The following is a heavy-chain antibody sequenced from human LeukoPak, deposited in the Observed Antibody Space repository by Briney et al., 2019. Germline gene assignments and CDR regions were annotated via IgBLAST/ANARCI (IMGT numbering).Heavy chain of an antibody. D-gene: IGHD6-13*01. Sequence: SETLSLTCTVSGGSISSGGYYWSWIRQHPGKGLEWIGYIYYSGSTYYNPSLKSRVTISVDTSKNQFYLKLSSVTAADTAVYYCARENFVRQQQLCWFDPWGQGTLVTVSS. CDR3: ARENFVRQQQLCWFDP. J-gene: IGHJ5*02. CDR1: GGSISSGGYY. CDR2: IYYSGST. V-gene: IGHV4-31*03.